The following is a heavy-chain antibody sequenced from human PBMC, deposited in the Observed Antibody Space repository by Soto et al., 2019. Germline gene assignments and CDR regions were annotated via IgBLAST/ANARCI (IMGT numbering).Heavy chain of an antibody. CDR2: IWYDGSNK. CDR1: GSIFRGYG. V-gene: IGHV3-33*01. J-gene: IGHJ4*02. D-gene: IGHD3-3*01. Sequence: QEHLVESGGGVVQPGRSLRLSCAASGSIFRGYGMHWVRQAPGKGLEWVAVIWYDGSNKYYADSVKGRFTISRDNSKNMLYLQMDSLRAEDTAVYYCARDGICGTAFRGFCDYWGQGTLVTVSP. CDR3: ARDGICGTAFRGFCDY.